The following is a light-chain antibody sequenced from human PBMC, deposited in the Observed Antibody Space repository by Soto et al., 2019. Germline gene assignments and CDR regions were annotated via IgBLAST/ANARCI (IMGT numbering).Light chain of an antibody. CDR1: SSDVGGYNY. CDR2: DVS. V-gene: IGLV2-11*01. Sequence: QSALTQPRSVSGSPGQSVTISCTGTSSDVGGYNYVSWYQQHPGKAPKVMIYDVSKRPSGVPDRFSGSKSGNTASLTISGLQAEDEADYYCCSYAGSYRVFGTGTKLTVL. CDR3: CSYAGSYRV. J-gene: IGLJ1*01.